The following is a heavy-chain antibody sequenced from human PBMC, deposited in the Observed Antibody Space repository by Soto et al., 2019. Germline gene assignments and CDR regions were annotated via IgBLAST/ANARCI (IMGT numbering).Heavy chain of an antibody. CDR3: AKVCASLMLAFDI. J-gene: IGHJ3*02. V-gene: IGHV3-23*01. CDR2: ISGSGGST. Sequence: GGSLTLSCAASGFTFSSYARSWVRHAPGERLEWVSAISGSGGSTYYTDSVKGRFTISRDNSKNTLYLQMNSLRAEDTAVYYCAKVCASLMLAFDIWGQGTMVTV. D-gene: IGHD3-16*02. CDR1: GFTFSSYA.